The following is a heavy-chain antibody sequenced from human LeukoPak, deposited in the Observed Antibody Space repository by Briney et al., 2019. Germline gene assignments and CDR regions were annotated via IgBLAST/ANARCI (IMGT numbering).Heavy chain of an antibody. Sequence: SQTLSLTCAVSGGSISSGGYSWSWIRQPPGKGLGWIGYIYHSGSTYYNPSLKSRVTISVDRSKNQFSLKLSSVTAADTAVYYCARGVRSYVLDIFDYWGQGTLVTVSS. V-gene: IGHV4-30-2*01. CDR2: IYHSGST. D-gene: IGHD1-26*01. J-gene: IGHJ4*02. CDR1: GGSISSGGYS. CDR3: ARGVRSYVLDIFDY.